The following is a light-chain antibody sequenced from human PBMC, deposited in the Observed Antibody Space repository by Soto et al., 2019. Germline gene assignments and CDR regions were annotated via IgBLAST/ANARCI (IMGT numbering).Light chain of an antibody. V-gene: IGKV1-33*01. CDR1: QDISCY. Sequence: DIQMTQSPSSLSASVGDRVTITCQASQDISCYLNSFHQNLGKAPKLLISDASKLETGVPSRFSGSRAETDLSFTISSLQPEDIATYCCQPYDNPRTLGGGTNVEIK. J-gene: IGKJ4*01. CDR3: QPYDNPRT. CDR2: DAS.